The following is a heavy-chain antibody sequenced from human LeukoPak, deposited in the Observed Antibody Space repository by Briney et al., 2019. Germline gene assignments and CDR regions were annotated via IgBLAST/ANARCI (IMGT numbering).Heavy chain of an antibody. CDR1: GFTFSTYS. V-gene: IGHV3-21*01. CDR2: IGSSSYI. D-gene: IGHD5-18*01. CDR3: VAMGYNYFDP. J-gene: IGHJ4*02. Sequence: GGSLRLSCAASGFTFSTYSMNWVRQAPGKGLEWVSYIGSSSYIDYAGSVRGRFTVSRDNAKNSLYLQMNSLRDEDTAVYYCVAMGYNYFDPWGQGSLVIVSS.